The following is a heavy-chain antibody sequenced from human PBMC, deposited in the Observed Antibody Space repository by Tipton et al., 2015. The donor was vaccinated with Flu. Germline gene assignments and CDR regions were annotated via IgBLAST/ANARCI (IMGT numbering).Heavy chain of an antibody. Sequence: SLRLSCAASGFTFSSYEMNWVRQAPGKGLEWVSYISSSGSTIYYADSVKGRFTISRDNAKNSLYLQMNSLRAEDTAVYYCARDNVDRYDFWSGYPAGYYYYGMDVWGQGTTVTVSS. CDR3: ARDNVDRYDFWSGYPAGYYYYGMDV. D-gene: IGHD3-3*01. J-gene: IGHJ6*02. CDR2: ISSSGSTI. V-gene: IGHV3-48*03. CDR1: GFTFSSYE.